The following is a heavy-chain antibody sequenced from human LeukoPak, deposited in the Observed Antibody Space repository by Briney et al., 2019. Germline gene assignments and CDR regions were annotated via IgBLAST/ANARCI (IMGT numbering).Heavy chain of an antibody. V-gene: IGHV1-2*02. CDR3: AREMGVVPTAVPTVDS. CDR2: IEPKSGGT. J-gene: IGHJ4*02. Sequence: ASETVSCTASGYTFTGRFMHWVRQAPGQGLEWMGWIEPKSGGTHYGHKFQGMVTMTRETSMSTAYMELCRLKADDTAVYYCAREMGVVPTAVPTVDSWGQGTLVTVSS. CDR1: GYTFTGRF. D-gene: IGHD2-2*02.